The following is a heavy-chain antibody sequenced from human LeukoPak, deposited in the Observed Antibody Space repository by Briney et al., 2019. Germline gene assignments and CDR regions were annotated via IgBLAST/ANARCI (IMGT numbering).Heavy chain of an antibody. V-gene: IGHV4-30-4*01. CDR2: IYYSGST. J-gene: IGHJ4*02. Sequence: SETLSLTCTVSGGSISSGDYYWSWIRQPPGKGLEWIGYIYYSGSTYYNPSLKSRVTISVDTSKNQFSLKLSSVTAADTAVYYCARAYGGYSYGYDYWGQGTLVTVSS. CDR1: GGSISSGDYY. CDR3: ARAYGGYSYGYDY. D-gene: IGHD5-18*01.